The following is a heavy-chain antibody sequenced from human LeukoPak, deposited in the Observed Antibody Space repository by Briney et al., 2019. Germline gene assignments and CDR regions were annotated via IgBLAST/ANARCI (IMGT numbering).Heavy chain of an antibody. J-gene: IGHJ4*02. CDR3: ARVVATIGYYFDY. V-gene: IGHV4-30-2*01. D-gene: IGHD5-12*01. CDR2: IYHSGST. Sequence: PSQTLSLTCAVSGGSISSGGYSWSWIRQPPGKGLEWFGYIYHSGSTYYNPSLKSRVTISVDRSKNQFSLKLSSVTAADTAVYYCARVVATIGYYFDYWGQGTLVTVSS. CDR1: GGSISSGGYS.